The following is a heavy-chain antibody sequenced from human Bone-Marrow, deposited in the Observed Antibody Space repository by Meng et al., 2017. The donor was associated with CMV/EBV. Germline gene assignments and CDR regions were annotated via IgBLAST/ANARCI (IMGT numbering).Heavy chain of an antibody. J-gene: IGHJ6*02. CDR2: ISGSGGST. CDR1: GFTFSSYA. V-gene: IGHV3-23*01. Sequence: GESLKISCAASGFTFSSYAMSWVRQAPGKGLEWVSAISGSGGSTYYADSVKGRFTISRDNSKNTLYLQMNSLRAEDTAVYYCARILRGDFWSGYYYYYYYGTDVWGQGTTVTVSS. D-gene: IGHD3-3*01. CDR3: ARILRGDFWSGYYYYYYYGTDV.